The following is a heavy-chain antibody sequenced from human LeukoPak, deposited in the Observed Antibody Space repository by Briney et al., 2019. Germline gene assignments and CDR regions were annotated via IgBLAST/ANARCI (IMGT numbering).Heavy chain of an antibody. Sequence: PSETLFLTCVVSGYSISSSDYWGWIRQPPGRGLEWIGNIYHSGASYYNPSLKSRVTISVDTSKNQFSLKLTSVTAADTAVYYCARLSRGLLLVDMWGQGTMVTVSS. V-gene: IGHV4-38-2*01. CDR1: GYSISSSDY. CDR2: IYHSGAS. J-gene: IGHJ3*02. D-gene: IGHD1-26*01. CDR3: ARLSRGLLLVDM.